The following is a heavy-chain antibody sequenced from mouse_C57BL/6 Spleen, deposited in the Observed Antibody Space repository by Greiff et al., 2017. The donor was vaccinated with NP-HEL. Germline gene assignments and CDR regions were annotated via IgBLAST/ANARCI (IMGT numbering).Heavy chain of an antibody. CDR1: GYTFTDYE. CDR3: TRDYYGSSYYDY. D-gene: IGHD1-1*01. J-gene: IGHJ2*01. CDR2: IDPETGGT. Sequence: QVQLQQSGAELVRPGASVTLSCKASGYTFTDYEMYWVKQTPVHGLEWIGAIDPETGGTAYNQKFKGKAILTADKSASTAYMELRSLTSEDSAVYYCTRDYYGSSYYDYWGQGTTLTVSS. V-gene: IGHV1-15*01.